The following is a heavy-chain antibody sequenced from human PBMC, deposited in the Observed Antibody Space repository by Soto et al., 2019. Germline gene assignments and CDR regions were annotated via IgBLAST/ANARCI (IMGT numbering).Heavy chain of an antibody. CDR1: GGSISSSSYY. CDR2: IYYSGST. Sequence: QLQLQESGPGLVKPSETLSLTCTVSGGSISSSSYYWGWIRQPPGKGLEWIGSIYYSGSTYYNPSLKSRVTISVDTSKNQFSLKLSSVTAADTAVYYCARHQWELLEFDYWGQGTLVTVSS. CDR3: ARHQWELLEFDY. D-gene: IGHD1-26*01. J-gene: IGHJ4*02. V-gene: IGHV4-39*01.